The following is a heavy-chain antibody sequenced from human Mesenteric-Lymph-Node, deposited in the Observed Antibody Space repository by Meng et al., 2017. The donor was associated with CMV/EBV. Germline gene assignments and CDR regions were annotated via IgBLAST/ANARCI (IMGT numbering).Heavy chain of an antibody. V-gene: IGHV3-23*01. CDR3: AKDLRTLDAFDI. CDR2: ISGSGSST. D-gene: IGHD3-10*01. J-gene: IGHJ3*02. CDR1: GFTCDDYA. Sequence: GESLKISCAASGFTCDDYAMHWVRQAPGKGLEWVSTISGSGSSTYYADSVKGRFTISRDNSKNTLYLQMNSLRAEDTAVYYCAKDLRTLDAFDIWGQGTMVTVSS.